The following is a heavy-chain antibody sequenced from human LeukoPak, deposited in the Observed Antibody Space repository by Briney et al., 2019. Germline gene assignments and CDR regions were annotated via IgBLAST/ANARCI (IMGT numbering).Heavy chain of an antibody. Sequence: PSETLSLTCTVSGGSISSYYWSWIRQPPGKGLEWIGSLFYSWNTNYNPSLKSRVTISLDTSKNQVSLKLSSVTAADTAVYYCARGSSPFDYWGQGTLVTVSS. V-gene: IGHV4-59*08. CDR1: GGSISSYY. CDR3: ARGSSPFDY. CDR2: LFYSWNT. J-gene: IGHJ4*02.